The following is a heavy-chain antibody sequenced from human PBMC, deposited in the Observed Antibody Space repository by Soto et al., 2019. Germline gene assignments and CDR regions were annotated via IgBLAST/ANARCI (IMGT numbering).Heavy chain of an antibody. V-gene: IGHV4-31*03. CDR3: ARAATPSSIFGVVTLDV. D-gene: IGHD3-3*01. CDR2: IYYSGST. CDR1: GFSIISGAYY. Sequence: SETLSLTCTVSGFSIISGAYYWSWIRQHPGKGLEWIGYIYYSGSTYYNPSLKSRVTISVDTSKNQFSLKLSSVTAADTAVYYCARAATPSSIFGVVTLDVWGQGTTVTVSS. J-gene: IGHJ6*02.